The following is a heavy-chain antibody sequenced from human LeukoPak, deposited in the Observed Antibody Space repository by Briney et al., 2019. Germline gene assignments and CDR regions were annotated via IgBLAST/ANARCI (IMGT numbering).Heavy chain of an antibody. CDR3: ARDMDGDYVFDY. Sequence: SETLSLTCAVYGGSFSGYYWSWIRQPPGKGLEWIGEINHSGSTNYNPSLKSRVTISVDTSKNQFSLKLGSVTAADTAVYYCARDMDGDYVFDYWGQGTLVTVSS. CDR1: GGSFSGYY. CDR2: INHSGST. J-gene: IGHJ4*02. D-gene: IGHD4-17*01. V-gene: IGHV4-34*01.